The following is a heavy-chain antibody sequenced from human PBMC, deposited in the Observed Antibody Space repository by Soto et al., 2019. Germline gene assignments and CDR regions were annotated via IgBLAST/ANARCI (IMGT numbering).Heavy chain of an antibody. J-gene: IGHJ4*02. CDR3: ATSYDYGDYVDY. Sequence: SETLSLTCTVSGGSISSSSYYWGWIRQPPGKGLERIGSIYYSGSTYYNPSLKSRVTISVDTSENQFSLKLSSVTAADTAVYYCATSYDYGDYVDYWGQGTLVTVSS. CDR1: GGSISSSSYY. D-gene: IGHD4-17*01. CDR2: IYYSGST. V-gene: IGHV4-39*01.